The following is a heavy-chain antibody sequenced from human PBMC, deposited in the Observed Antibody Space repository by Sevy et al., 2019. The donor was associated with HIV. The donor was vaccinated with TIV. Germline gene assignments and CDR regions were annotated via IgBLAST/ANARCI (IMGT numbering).Heavy chain of an antibody. CDR3: ARVYSSSSGELIDY. CDR2: ISYVGSDK. Sequence: GGSLRLSCAASGFTFSSYAMHWVRQAPGKGLEWVAVISYVGSDKYYANSLKGRFTISRDNSTNTLYLQMNSLRAEDTAVYYCARVYSSSSGELIDYWGQGTLVTVSS. V-gene: IGHV3-30*04. J-gene: IGHJ4*02. D-gene: IGHD6-6*01. CDR1: GFTFSSYA.